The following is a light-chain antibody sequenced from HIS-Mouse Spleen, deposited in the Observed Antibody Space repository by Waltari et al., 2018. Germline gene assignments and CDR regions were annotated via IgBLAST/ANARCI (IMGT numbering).Light chain of an antibody. V-gene: IGKV1-9*01. Sequence: LTQSPGTLSLSPGERATLSCRASQSVSSSYLAWYQQKPGKAPKLLIYAASTLQSGVPSRFSGSGSGTEFTLTISSLQPEDFATYYCQQLNSYPLFTFGPGTKVDIK. J-gene: IGKJ3*01. CDR2: AAS. CDR3: QQLNSYPLFT. CDR1: QSVSSSY.